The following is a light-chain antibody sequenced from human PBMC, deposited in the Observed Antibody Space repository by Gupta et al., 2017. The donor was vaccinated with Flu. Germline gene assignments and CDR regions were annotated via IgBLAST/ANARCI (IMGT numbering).Light chain of an antibody. CDR2: DAS. CDR3: QQRSNWPT. CDR1: QSFSSY. V-gene: IGKV3-11*01. Sequence: IVLPQSPSTLSLSPGDSATLSCRASQSFSSYLDWYQQKPGQAPRLLIYDASNRATGIPARFSGSGSGTDFTLTSSSLEAEDFAVYYCQQRSNWPTFGGGTKVEIK. J-gene: IGKJ4*01.